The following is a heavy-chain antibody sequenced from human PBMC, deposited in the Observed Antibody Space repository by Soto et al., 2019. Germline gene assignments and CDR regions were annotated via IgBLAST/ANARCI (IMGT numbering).Heavy chain of an antibody. CDR2: ISGDGATT. CDR1: GFTFSRYA. Sequence: EVQLLESGGGLVQPGGSPRLSCAASGFTFSRYALSWVRQAPGQGLAWVSSISGDGATTFYADSVKGRFTASRDNSENTLYLQMNSLRVEDTAVYFCATVPNGIPEASGAWGQGTLVTVSS. V-gene: IGHV3-23*01. J-gene: IGHJ4*02. D-gene: IGHD2-8*01. CDR3: ATVPNGIPEASGA.